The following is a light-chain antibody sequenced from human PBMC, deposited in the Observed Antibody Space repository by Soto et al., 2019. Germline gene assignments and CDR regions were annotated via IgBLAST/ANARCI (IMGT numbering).Light chain of an antibody. CDR2: GAS. J-gene: IGKJ5*01. Sequence: EIVMTQSPATLSLAPGERVTLSCRASESVSTNLAWYQQKPGQAPRLLIYGASTRATGIPARFSGSGSGTEFTLAISSLQSEDFAVYYCQQYNNWPPGNTFGQGTRLEIK. CDR1: ESVSTN. V-gene: IGKV3-15*01. CDR3: QQYNNWPPGNT.